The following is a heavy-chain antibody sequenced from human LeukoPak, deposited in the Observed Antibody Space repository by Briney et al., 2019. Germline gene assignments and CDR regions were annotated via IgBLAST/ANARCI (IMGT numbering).Heavy chain of an antibody. D-gene: IGHD6-19*01. CDR2: IYYSGST. CDR3: ARLDSSGWYYLDY. V-gene: IGHV4-59*08. Sequence: PSETLSLTCTVSGGSISSYYWSWIPQPPGKGLEWIGYIYYSGSTNYNPSLRGRVTISVDTSKKQFSLKLTSVTAADTAVYYCARLDSSGWYYLDYWGQGTLVTVSS. J-gene: IGHJ4*02. CDR1: GGSISSYY.